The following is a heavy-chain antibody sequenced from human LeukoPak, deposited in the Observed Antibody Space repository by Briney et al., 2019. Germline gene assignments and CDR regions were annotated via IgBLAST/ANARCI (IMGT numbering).Heavy chain of an antibody. J-gene: IGHJ5*02. CDR2: ISSSSGYI. Sequence: GGSLRLSCAASGFTFSSYSMNWVRQAPGKGLEWVSSISSSSGYICYADSVKGRFTISRDNAKNSLYLQMNSLRAEDTAVYYCARDAFDPWGQGTLVTVSS. CDR1: GFTFSSYS. V-gene: IGHV3-21*01. CDR3: ARDAFDP.